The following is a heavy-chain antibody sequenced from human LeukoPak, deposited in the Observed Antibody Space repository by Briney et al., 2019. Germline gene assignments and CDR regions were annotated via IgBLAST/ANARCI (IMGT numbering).Heavy chain of an antibody. CDR2: INPSGGST. J-gene: IGHJ4*02. V-gene: IGHV1-46*01. Sequence: ASVKVSCKASGYTFTSYYMHWVRQAPGQGLEWMGIINPSGGSTSYAQKFQGRVTMTRDTSTGAVYMELSSLRSEDTAVYYCARDPDSGGYGGGYYFDYWGQGTLVTVSS. CDR3: ARDPDSGGYGGGYYFDY. CDR1: GYTFTSYY. D-gene: IGHD1-26*01.